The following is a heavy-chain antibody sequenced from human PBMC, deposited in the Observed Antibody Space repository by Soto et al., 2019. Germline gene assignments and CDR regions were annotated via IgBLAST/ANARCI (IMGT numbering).Heavy chain of an antibody. V-gene: IGHV5-51*01. CDR2: IYPGDSDT. CDR3: ARQGGHCFDF. CDR1: GYRFSNSW. D-gene: IGHD2-15*01. J-gene: IGHJ4*02. Sequence: GESLKISCKGSGYRFSNSWIGWVRQMPGKGLEWMGVIYPGDSDTRYSPSFQGQATISVDKSISTAFLQWGSLKASDTAMYYCARQGGHCFDFWGQGTLVTVSS.